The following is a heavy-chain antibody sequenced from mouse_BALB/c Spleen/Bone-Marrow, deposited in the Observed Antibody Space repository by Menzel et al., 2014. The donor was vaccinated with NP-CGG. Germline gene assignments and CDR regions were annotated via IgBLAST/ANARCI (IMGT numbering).Heavy chain of an antibody. CDR1: DYSFTDYY. D-gene: IGHD1-1*01. CDR2: ISCYNGAT. Sequence: LVQTGASVKISCKASDYSFTDYYMHWVKQTHGKSLEWIGYISCYNGATSYNQKFKGKATFTVDTSSSTAYMQFSSLTSEDSAVYYCARSEGIYYYGSSYALDYWGQATSVDVSS. V-gene: IGHV1S34*01. J-gene: IGHJ4*01. CDR3: ARSEGIYYYGSSYALDY.